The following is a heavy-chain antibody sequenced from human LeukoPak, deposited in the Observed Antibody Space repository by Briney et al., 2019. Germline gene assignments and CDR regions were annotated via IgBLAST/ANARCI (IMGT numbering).Heavy chain of an antibody. D-gene: IGHD6-13*01. CDR3: ARGGRGTSSSWSPPGMDV. V-gene: IGHV4-34*01. CDR1: GVSFSGYY. Sequence: PSETLSLTCAVYGVSFSGYYWSWIRQPPGKGLEWIGEINHSGSTNYNPSLKSRVTISVDTSKNQFSLKLSSVTAADTAVYYCARGGRGTSSSWSPPGMDVWGQGTTVTVSS. J-gene: IGHJ6*02. CDR2: INHSGST.